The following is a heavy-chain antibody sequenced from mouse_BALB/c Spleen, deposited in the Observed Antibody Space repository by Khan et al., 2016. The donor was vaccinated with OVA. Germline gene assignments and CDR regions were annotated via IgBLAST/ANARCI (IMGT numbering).Heavy chain of an antibody. CDR1: GYTFTDYA. CDR2: ISTYSGST. J-gene: IGHJ2*01. CDR3: ARPAYDGYYDY. Sequence: QVQLQQSGPELVRPGVSVKISCKGSGYTFTDYAMYWVKQSRAKSLEWIGLISTYSGSTNYNQKFKGKATMTVDKSTSTAYMELARLTSEASAIYYCARPAYDGYYDYWGQGTTLTVSS. V-gene: IGHV1S137*01. D-gene: IGHD2-3*01.